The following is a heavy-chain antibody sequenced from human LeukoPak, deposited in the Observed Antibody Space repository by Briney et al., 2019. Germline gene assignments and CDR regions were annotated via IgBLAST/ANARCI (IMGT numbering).Heavy chain of an antibody. V-gene: IGHV1-2*02. CDR1: GHTFTGYY. Sequence: GASVKVSCKASGHTFTGYYIHWVRQAPGQGLEWMGWINPNSGGTNNAQKFQGRVTMTRDTSISTAYMELSSLRSEDTAVYYCARGLWGDFWSGDYYYYYMDVWGKGTTVTVSS. D-gene: IGHD3-3*01. CDR2: INPNSGGT. CDR3: ARGLWGDFWSGDYYYYYMDV. J-gene: IGHJ6*03.